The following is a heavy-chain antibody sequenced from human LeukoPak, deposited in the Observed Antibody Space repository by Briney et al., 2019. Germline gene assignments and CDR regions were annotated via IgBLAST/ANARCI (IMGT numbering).Heavy chain of an antibody. CDR1: GGSISRYY. V-gene: IGHV4-59*08. CDR2: IYYSGST. Sequence: SETLSLTCTVSGGSISRYYWSWIRQPSGKGLEWIGYIYYSGSTNYNPSLKSRVTISVDTSKNQFSLKLSSVTAADTAVYYCARHKWAAATPFGYRGQGTLVTVSS. CDR3: ARHKWAAATPFGY. D-gene: IGHD2-2*01. J-gene: IGHJ4*02.